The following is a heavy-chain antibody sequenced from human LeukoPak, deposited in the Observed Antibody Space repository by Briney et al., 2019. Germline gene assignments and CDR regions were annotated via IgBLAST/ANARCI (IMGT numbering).Heavy chain of an antibody. D-gene: IGHD2-21*01. Sequence: GGSLRLSCAASGFTFSSYSMNWVRQAPGKGLEWVSYISSSSSTIYYADSVKGRFTISRDNAKNSLYLQMNSLRAEDTAVYYCARDRDEGEGDAFDIWGQGTMVTVSS. CDR2: ISSSSSTI. CDR1: GFTFSSYS. V-gene: IGHV3-48*01. J-gene: IGHJ3*02. CDR3: ARDRDEGEGDAFDI.